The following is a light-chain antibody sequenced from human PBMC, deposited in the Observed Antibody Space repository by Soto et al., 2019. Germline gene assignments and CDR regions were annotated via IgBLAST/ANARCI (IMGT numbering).Light chain of an antibody. CDR1: QGISSY. CDR2: DAS. Sequence: IQLTQTPAFLSSSVVGRVTVTFRASQGISSYLAWYQQKPGKAPKLLISDASSLEGGVPSRFSGSGSGTYFTLTICSLQPDDFATYYCQQYFFSVTFSQGTMVDIK. J-gene: IGKJ1*01. CDR3: QQYFFSVT. V-gene: IGKV1-13*02.